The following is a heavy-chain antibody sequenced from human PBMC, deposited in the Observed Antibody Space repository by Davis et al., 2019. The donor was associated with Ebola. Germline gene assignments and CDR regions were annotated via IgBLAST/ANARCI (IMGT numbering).Heavy chain of an antibody. CDR2: INPNSGGT. CDR1: GYTFTGYY. J-gene: IGHJ6*03. CDR3: ARDLERRDGSSWSYYYYYMDV. Sequence: ASVKVSCKASGYTFTGYYIHWVRQAPGQGLEWMGWINPNSGGTNYAQKFQGRVTMNRDTSISTAYMALSSLRSDDTAVYYCARDLERRDGSSWSYYYYYMDVWGKGTTVTVSS. D-gene: IGHD6-13*01. V-gene: IGHV1-2*02.